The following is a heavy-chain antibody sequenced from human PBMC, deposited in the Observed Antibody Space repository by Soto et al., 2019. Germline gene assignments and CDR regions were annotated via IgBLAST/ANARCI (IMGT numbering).Heavy chain of an antibody. CDR2: IIPIFGTA. CDR3: ARDVFCGWSVCYYYGMDV. Sequence: GASVKVSCKASGGTISSYAINWVRQAPGQGLEWMGGIIPIFGTANYAQKFQGRVTITADKSTSTAYMELSSLRSEDTAVYYCARDVFCGWSVCYYYGMDVWGQGTTVTVSS. V-gene: IGHV1-69*06. CDR1: GGTISSYA. D-gene: IGHD2-15*01. J-gene: IGHJ6*02.